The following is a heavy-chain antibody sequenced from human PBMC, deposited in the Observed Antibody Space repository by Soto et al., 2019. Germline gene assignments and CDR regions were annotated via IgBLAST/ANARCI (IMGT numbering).Heavy chain of an antibody. CDR1: GFTFSSYW. D-gene: IGHD5-12*01. CDR2: IKQDGSEK. CDR3: ARVGIEMATIWTPIDY. J-gene: IGHJ4*02. V-gene: IGHV3-7*01. Sequence: EVQLVESGGGLVQPGGSLRLSCAASGFTFSSYWMSWVRQAPGKGLEWVANIKQDGSEKYYVDSVKGRFTISRDNAKNSLYLQMNSLRAEDTAVYYCARVGIEMATIWTPIDYWGQGTLVTVSS.